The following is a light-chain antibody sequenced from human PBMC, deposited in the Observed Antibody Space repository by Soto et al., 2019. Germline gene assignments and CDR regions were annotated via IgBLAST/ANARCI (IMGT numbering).Light chain of an antibody. Sequence: VQMTQSPSYVSASVGDRVTITCRASQGIKNWLAWYQQKPRKAPNLLIYTGSSLQSGVPSRFSGSGSGTDFTLTINSLQPEDFATYYCQQAASFPITFGQGTRLEIK. CDR2: TGS. V-gene: IGKV1-12*01. CDR3: QQAASFPIT. J-gene: IGKJ5*01. CDR1: QGIKNW.